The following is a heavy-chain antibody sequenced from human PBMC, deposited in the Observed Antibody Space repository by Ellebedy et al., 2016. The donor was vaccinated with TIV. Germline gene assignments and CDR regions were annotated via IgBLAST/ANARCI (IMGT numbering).Heavy chain of an antibody. CDR3: ARDRGSPESFDM. D-gene: IGHD6-25*01. J-gene: IGHJ3*02. Sequence: PGGSLRLSCAASGFTFSPYAMAWVRQAPGKGLEWVSGIVGSGAEKYADSVKGRFTISRDNAKNTLYLQMNSLRVEDTAVYYCARDRGSPESFDMWGQGTMVTVSS. CDR1: GFTFSPYA. V-gene: IGHV3-74*03. CDR2: IVGSGAE.